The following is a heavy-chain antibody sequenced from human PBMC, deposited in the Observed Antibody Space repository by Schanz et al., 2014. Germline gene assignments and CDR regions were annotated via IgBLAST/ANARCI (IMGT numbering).Heavy chain of an antibody. CDR1: GFGFSSYW. V-gene: IGHV3-74*02. CDR3: AKIERNED. CDR2: IKSDGSST. D-gene: IGHD1-1*01. Sequence: EVQLVESGGGLIQPGGSLRLSCAASGFGFSSYWMHWVRQVPGKGLVWVSRIKSDGSSTSYADSVKGRFTISRDNSKNTLYLQMNSLRAEDTAVYFCAKIERNEDWGQGTLVTVSS. J-gene: IGHJ4*02.